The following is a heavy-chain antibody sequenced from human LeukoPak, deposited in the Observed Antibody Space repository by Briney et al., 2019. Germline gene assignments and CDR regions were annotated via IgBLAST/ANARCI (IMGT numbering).Heavy chain of an antibody. CDR3: ARDQEYCSGGSCYVLVFDY. D-gene: IGHD2-15*01. V-gene: IGHV1-2*02. CDR2: INPNSGGT. Sequence: ASVKVSCKAPGYTFTGYYMHWVRQAPGQGLEWMGWINPNSGGTNYAQKFQGRVTMTRDTSISTAYMEPSRLRSDDTAVYYCARDQEYCSGGSCYVLVFDYWGQGTLVTVSS. J-gene: IGHJ4*02. CDR1: GYTFTGYY.